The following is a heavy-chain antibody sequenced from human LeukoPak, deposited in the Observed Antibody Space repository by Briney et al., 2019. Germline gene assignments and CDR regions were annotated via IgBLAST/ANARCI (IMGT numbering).Heavy chain of an antibody. D-gene: IGHD3-10*01. Sequence: GASVKVSCKASGYTFTTYLMHWVRQAPGQGLEWMGWINPNSGGTNYAQKFQGRVTMTRDTSISTAYMELSRLRSDDTAVYYCARALLWFGELSLLNYYYYGMDVWGQGTTVTVSS. CDR2: INPNSGGT. CDR1: GYTFTTYL. J-gene: IGHJ6*02. V-gene: IGHV1-2*02. CDR3: ARALLWFGELSLLNYYYYGMDV.